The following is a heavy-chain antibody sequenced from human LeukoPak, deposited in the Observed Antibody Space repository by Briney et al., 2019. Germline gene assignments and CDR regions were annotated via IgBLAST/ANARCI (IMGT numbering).Heavy chain of an antibody. Sequence: PSETLSLTCTVSGGFMSSSSFYWDWIRQPPGKGLEWIGSIYYSGSTYYNPSLKSRFTISVDSSKNQFSLRLSSVTAADTAVYYCARHSSYYYESSGYKNWGQGTLVTVSS. CDR3: ARHSSYYYESSGYKN. J-gene: IGHJ4*02. V-gene: IGHV4-39*01. CDR1: GGFMSSSSFY. CDR2: IYYSGST. D-gene: IGHD3-22*01.